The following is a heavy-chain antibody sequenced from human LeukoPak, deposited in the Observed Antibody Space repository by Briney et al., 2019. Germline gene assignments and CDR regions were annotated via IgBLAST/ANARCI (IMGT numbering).Heavy chain of an antibody. Sequence: GGSLRLSCVASGFTFSNTYMSWVRQAPGKGLECVSVFWIDGTTHHADSVKGRFTISRDSSKNTLYLQMNSLRPEDTAVYYCATKYGENWGQGPLVTVSS. D-gene: IGHD4/OR15-4a*01. CDR3: ATKYGEN. CDR1: GFTFSNTY. CDR2: FWIDGTT. V-gene: IGHV3-66*02. J-gene: IGHJ4*02.